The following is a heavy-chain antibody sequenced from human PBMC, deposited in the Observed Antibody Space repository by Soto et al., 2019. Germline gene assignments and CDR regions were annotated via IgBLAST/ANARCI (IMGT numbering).Heavy chain of an antibody. CDR3: AKARCSTTNCYVPDY. V-gene: IGHV3-23*01. CDR2: ISGSGGSP. J-gene: IGHJ4*02. Sequence: EVQLLESGGGLVQPGGSLRLSCAASGFTFSTYTMSWVRRAPGEGLEWVSAISGSGGSPSYADSVQGRFSISRDNPKKTLYLQMNSLRAEDTAVYYCAKARCSTTNCYVPDYWGQGTLVTVSS. CDR1: GFTFSTYT. D-gene: IGHD2-2*01.